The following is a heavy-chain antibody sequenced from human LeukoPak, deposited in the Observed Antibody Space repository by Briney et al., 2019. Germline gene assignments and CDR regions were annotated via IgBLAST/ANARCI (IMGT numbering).Heavy chain of an antibody. CDR3: AKDYSPITMVRGVIIEIYYMDV. J-gene: IGHJ6*03. V-gene: IGHV3-48*03. D-gene: IGHD3-10*01. CDR2: ISSSGSTI. Sequence: PGGSLRLSCAASGFTFSSYEMNWVRQAPGKGLEWASYISSSGSTIYYADSVKGRFTISRDNAKNSLYLQMNSLRAEDTAVYYCAKDYSPITMVRGVIIEIYYMDVWGKGTTVTVSS. CDR1: GFTFSSYE.